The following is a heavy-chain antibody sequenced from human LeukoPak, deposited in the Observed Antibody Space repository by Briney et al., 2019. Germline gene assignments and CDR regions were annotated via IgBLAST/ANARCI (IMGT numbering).Heavy chain of an antibody. CDR1: GYTFTYD. CDR2: INTNTGNP. J-gene: IGHJ4*02. Sequence: ASVKVSCKTSGYTFTYDIYWVRQAPGQGLEWMGWINTNTGNPTYAQGFTGRFVFSLDTSVSTAYLQISSLKAEDTAVYYCARRSGSIDYWGQGTLVTVSS. CDR3: ARRSGSIDY. V-gene: IGHV7-4-1*02. D-gene: IGHD3-3*01.